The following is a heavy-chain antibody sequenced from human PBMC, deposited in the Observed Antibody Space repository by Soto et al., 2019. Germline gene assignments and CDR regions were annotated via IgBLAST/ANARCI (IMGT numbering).Heavy chain of an antibody. J-gene: IGHJ6*02. D-gene: IGHD5-18*01. V-gene: IGHV3-21*01. Sequence: GGSLRLSCAASGFTFSSYSMNWVRQAPGKGLEWVSSISSSSSYIYYADSVKGRFTISRDNAKNSLYLQMNSLRAEDTAVYYCARDALVDTAMVDYYYGMDVWGQGTTVTVSS. CDR2: ISSSSSYI. CDR1: GFTFSSYS. CDR3: ARDALVDTAMVDYYYGMDV.